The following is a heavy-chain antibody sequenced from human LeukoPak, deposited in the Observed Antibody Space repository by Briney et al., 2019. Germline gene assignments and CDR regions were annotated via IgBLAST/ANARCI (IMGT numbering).Heavy chain of an antibody. J-gene: IGHJ3*02. CDR1: GGSISSYY. CDR3: ARLREDDAFDI. V-gene: IGHV4-59*08. D-gene: IGHD1-26*01. Sequence: SETLSLTCTVSGGSISSYYWSWIRQPPGKGLEWIAYISDIGSANYNPSLKSRVTISVDTSKNQFSLKLSSVTAADTAVYYCARLREDDAFDIWGQGTMVTVSS. CDR2: ISDIGSA.